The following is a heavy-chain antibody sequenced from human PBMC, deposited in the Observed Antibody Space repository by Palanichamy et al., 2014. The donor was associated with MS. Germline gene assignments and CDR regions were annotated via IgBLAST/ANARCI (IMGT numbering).Heavy chain of an antibody. CDR3: ARTGPGISVATNP. V-gene: IGHV4-39*01. D-gene: IGHD6-19*01. CDR2: IYYGGTT. J-gene: IGHJ5*02. Sequence: QVQLQESGPGLVKPSDTLSLTCTVSGASISSTSYYWAWIRQPPGKGLEWIGTIYYGGTTYYNPSLKSRVTISVDTSKGQFSLRLSSVTATDTAVYYCARTGPGISVATNPWGQGTLVTVAS. CDR1: GASISSTSYY.